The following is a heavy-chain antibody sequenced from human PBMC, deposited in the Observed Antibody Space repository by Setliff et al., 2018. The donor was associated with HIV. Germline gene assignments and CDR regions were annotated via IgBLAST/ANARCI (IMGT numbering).Heavy chain of an antibody. CDR1: GVSITTGTYH. CDR3: ARLVSSSWSYYFDS. D-gene: IGHD6-13*01. Sequence: PSETLSLTCTVSGVSITTGTYHWGWIRQSPTKGLEWVGDIYYSGTTNYNPSLESRVTISVDTSKNQFSLKLTSVTAADTAVYYCARLVSSSWSYYFDSWGQGTLVTVSS. CDR2: IYYSGTT. J-gene: IGHJ4*02. V-gene: IGHV4-39*01.